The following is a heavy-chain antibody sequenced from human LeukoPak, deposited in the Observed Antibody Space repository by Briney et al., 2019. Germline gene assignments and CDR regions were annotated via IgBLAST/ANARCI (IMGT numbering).Heavy chain of an antibody. V-gene: IGHV1-69*04. CDR2: IIPILGIA. D-gene: IGHD4-17*01. J-gene: IGHJ4*02. CDR3: ARGGSMTPVNY. CDR1: GGTFSSYA. Sequence: GSSVTVSRKASGGTFSSYAISWVRQAPGQGLEWMGRIIPILGIANYAQKFQGRVTITADKSTSTAYMELSSLRSEDTAVYYCARGGSMTPVNYWGQGTLVTVSS.